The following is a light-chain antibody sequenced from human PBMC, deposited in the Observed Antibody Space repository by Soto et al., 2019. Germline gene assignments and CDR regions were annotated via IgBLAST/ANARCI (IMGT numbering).Light chain of an antibody. V-gene: IGLV2-14*03. CDR3: SAITSRNTYV. J-gene: IGLJ1*01. CDR1: SSDVGGYSH. CDR2: DVS. Sequence: QSALTQPASVSGSPGQSISISCTGTSSDVGGYSHVSWYQQHPGKAPKVMIYDVSNRPSGVSNRFSGSKSGNTAFLTISGLQAEDEADFYCSAITSRNTYVFGTGTKVTVL.